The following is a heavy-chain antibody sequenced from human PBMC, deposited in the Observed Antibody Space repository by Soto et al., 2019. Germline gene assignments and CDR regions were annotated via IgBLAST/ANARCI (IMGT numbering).Heavy chain of an antibody. CDR2: ISGSGGST. V-gene: IGHV3-23*01. CDR3: AKDPVVAPEWYFDL. J-gene: IGHJ2*01. D-gene: IGHD3-22*01. Sequence: PGGSLRLSCAASGFTFSSYAMSCVRQAPGKGLEWVSAISGSGGSTYYADSVKGRFTISRDNSKNTLYLQMNSLGAEDTAVYYCAKDPVVAPEWYFDLWGRGTLVTVSS. CDR1: GFTFSSYA.